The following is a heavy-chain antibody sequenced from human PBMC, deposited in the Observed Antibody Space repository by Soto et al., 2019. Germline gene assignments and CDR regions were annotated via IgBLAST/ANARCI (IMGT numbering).Heavy chain of an antibody. CDR2: IYYSGST. CDR1: VGSISSYY. J-gene: IGHJ4*02. D-gene: IGHD2-21*02. CDR3: ARASCGGDCYRFDY. Sequence: SETLSLTCTVSVGSISSYYWSWIRQPPGKGLEWIGYIYYSGSTNYNPSLKSRVTISVDTSKNQFSLKLSSVTAADTAVYYCARASCGGDCYRFDYWGQGTLVTVSS. V-gene: IGHV4-59*12.